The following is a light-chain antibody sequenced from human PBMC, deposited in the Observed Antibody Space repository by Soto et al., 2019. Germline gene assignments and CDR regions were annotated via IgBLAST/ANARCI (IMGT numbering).Light chain of an antibody. Sequence: DTQMTQSPSTLSASVGDRVTITCRASQSISNWLAWYQQKPGKAPKVLIYDASSLESGVPSRFSGSGSGTELPLTISSLQPDDFANYYCQQYNSYFGQGTKLEIK. CDR2: DAS. CDR3: QQYNSY. V-gene: IGKV1-5*01. J-gene: IGKJ2*01. CDR1: QSISNW.